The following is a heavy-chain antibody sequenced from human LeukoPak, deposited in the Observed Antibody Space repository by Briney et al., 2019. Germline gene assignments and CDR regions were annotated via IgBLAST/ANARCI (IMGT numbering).Heavy chain of an antibody. J-gene: IGHJ4*02. Sequence: SETLSLTCSVSGASISTSSYYWGWIRQSPGKGLEWIGSIYYSGTTYYNSSLRSRVIISLDTSKNQFSLRLTSVTAADTAVYYCAREATTLDYYGSGSYFDYWGQGTLVTVSS. CDR2: IYYSGTT. CDR1: GASISTSSYY. V-gene: IGHV4-39*07. D-gene: IGHD3-10*01. CDR3: AREATTLDYYGSGSYFDY.